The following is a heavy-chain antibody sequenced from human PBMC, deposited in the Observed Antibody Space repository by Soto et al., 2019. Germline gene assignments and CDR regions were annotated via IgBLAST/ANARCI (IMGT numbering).Heavy chain of an antibody. J-gene: IGHJ6*02. CDR1: GYSFTSYW. CDR3: ARLASERSDGSYSDYYSGMDV. V-gene: IGHV5-51*01. D-gene: IGHD1-26*01. CDR2: IYPGHSDT. Sequence: PGKPLKISGQGSGYSFTSYWSGWVRQMPGKGLEWIGIIYPGHSDTRYSPSCQGQVTISADKSISTDYLQWSSLKASDTAMYYCARLASERSDGSYSDYYSGMDVWGQGTTVTVSS.